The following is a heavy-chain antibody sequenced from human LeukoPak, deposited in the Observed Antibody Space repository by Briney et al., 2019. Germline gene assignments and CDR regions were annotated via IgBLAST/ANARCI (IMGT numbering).Heavy chain of an antibody. D-gene: IGHD1-26*01. CDR1: GFSFSDNW. CDR2: IKEDGSEK. V-gene: IGHV3-7*05. Sequence: GGSLRLSCAASGFSFSDNWMSRVRQAPGKGLEWVANIKEDGSEKNYVDSVKGRFTISRDNAKNSLYLQMISLRAEDTAVYYCAKYFRADSGNYYRSFDYWGQGTLVTVSS. CDR3: AKYFRADSGNYYRSFDY. J-gene: IGHJ4*02.